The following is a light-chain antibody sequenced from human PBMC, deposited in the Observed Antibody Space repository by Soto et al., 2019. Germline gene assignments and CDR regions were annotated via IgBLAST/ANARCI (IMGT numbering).Light chain of an antibody. CDR3: QVWDSNSEQIYV. CDR1: NIGSKG. CDR2: DDS. Sequence: SYELTQPPSVSVAPGQTARVTCGGANIGSKGVHWYRQTPGQAPVMVLYDDSDRPSGIPERTSGSNSGNTATLTISNIEAGDEADYYCQVWDSNSEQIYVFGGGTKVTVL. J-gene: IGLJ1*01. V-gene: IGLV3-21*02.